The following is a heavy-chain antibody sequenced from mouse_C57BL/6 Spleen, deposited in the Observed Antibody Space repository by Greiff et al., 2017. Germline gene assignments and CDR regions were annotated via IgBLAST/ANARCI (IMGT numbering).Heavy chain of an antibody. Sequence: ESGPGLVKPSQSLSLTCSVTGYSITSGYFWNWIRQFPGNKLEWMGYISYDGSNNYNPSLKNRISITRDTSKNQFFLKLNYVTTEDTATYYCARDLRYDCPGDYWGQGTTLTVSS. CDR1: GYSITSGYF. D-gene: IGHD2-12*01. CDR3: ARDLRYDCPGDY. CDR2: ISYDGSN. J-gene: IGHJ2*01. V-gene: IGHV3-6*01.